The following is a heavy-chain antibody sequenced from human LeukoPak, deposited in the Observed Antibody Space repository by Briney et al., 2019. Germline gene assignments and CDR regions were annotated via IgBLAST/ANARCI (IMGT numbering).Heavy chain of an antibody. Sequence: SVKVSCKASGGTFSSYAISWVRRAPGQGLEWMGGIIPIFGTANYAQKFQGRVTITADESTSTAYMELSSLRSEDTAVYYCAREGGYSGYDLSYWGQGTLVTVSS. V-gene: IGHV1-69*13. CDR1: GGTFSSYA. CDR3: AREGGYSGYDLSY. CDR2: IIPIFGTA. J-gene: IGHJ4*02. D-gene: IGHD5-12*01.